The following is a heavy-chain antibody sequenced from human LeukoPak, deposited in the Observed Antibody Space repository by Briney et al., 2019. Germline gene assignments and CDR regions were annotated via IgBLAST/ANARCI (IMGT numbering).Heavy chain of an antibody. J-gene: IGHJ4*02. V-gene: IGHV3-30*03. CDR3: ARTVGYCSSTSCSRENFDY. Sequence: GGSLRLSCAASGFTFDDYGMSWVRQAPGKGLEWVAVISYDGSNKYYADSVKGRFTISRDNSKNTLYLQMNSLRAEDTAVYYCARTVGYCSSTSCSRENFDYWGQGTLVTVSS. D-gene: IGHD2-2*01. CDR1: GFTFDDYG. CDR2: ISYDGSNK.